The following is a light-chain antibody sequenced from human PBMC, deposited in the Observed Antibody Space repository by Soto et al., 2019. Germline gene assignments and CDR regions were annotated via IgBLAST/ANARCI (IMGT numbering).Light chain of an antibody. CDR1: QSVSSSY. Sequence: EIVLTQSPGTLSLSPGERATLSCRASQSVSSSYLAWYQQKPGQAPRLLIYGASSRATGIPDRFSGSGSGTDFTLTISRLEPDDFAVYYCQQYGSLFTFGGGTKVEIK. CDR2: GAS. J-gene: IGKJ4*01. V-gene: IGKV3-20*01. CDR3: QQYGSLFT.